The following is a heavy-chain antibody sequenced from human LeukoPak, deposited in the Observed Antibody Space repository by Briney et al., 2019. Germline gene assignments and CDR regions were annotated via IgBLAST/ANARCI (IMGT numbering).Heavy chain of an antibody. Sequence: GGSLRLSCAASGFTVSSNYMSWVRQAPGKGLEWVSVIYSGGNTYYADSVKGRFTISRDNSKNTLYLQMNSLRAEDTAVYYCARDARIAVAGTTHFQHWGQGTLVTVSS. CDR2: IYSGGNT. CDR3: ARDARIAVAGTTHFQH. CDR1: GFTVSSNY. J-gene: IGHJ1*01. V-gene: IGHV3-53*01. D-gene: IGHD6-19*01.